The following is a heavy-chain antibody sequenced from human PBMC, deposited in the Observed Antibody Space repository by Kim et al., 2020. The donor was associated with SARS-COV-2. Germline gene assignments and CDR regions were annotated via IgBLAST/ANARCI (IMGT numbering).Heavy chain of an antibody. D-gene: IGHD6-19*01. J-gene: IGHJ4*02. V-gene: IGHV3-21*01. Sequence: SVKGRFTISRDNAKNSLYLQMNSLRAEDTAVYYCAREPERMWLVPSTIDYWGQGTLVTVSS. CDR3: AREPERMWLVPSTIDY.